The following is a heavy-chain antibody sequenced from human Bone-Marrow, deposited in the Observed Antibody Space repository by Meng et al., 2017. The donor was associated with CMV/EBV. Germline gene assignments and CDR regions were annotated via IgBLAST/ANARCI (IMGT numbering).Heavy chain of an antibody. CDR1: GFSFSSYA. CDR2: ITSSSGYI. Sequence: GGSLRLSCAASGFSFSSYAMSWVRQAPGKGLEWVSSITSSSGYIYYADSVKGRFTISRDNAKNSLYLQMNSLRAEDTAVYYCARDPLPSSDYGDPDGDYWGQGTLVTVSS. CDR3: ARDPLPSSDYGDPDGDY. J-gene: IGHJ4*02. D-gene: IGHD4-17*01. V-gene: IGHV3-21*01.